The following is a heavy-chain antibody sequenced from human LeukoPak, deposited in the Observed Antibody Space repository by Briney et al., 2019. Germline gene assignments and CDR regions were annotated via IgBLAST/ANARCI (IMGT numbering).Heavy chain of an antibody. V-gene: IGHV3-7*01. D-gene: IGHD1-26*01. CDR1: GFTFSGYR. J-gene: IGHJ4*02. CDR3: ASGRPFDY. Sequence: GGSLRLSCAASGFTFSGYRMNSVRQAPGKGLEWVAYIKQDGSEKYYVDSVKGRFTISRDNAKNSLYLQMNSLGAEDTAVYYCASGRPFDYWGQGTLVTVSS. CDR2: IKQDGSEK.